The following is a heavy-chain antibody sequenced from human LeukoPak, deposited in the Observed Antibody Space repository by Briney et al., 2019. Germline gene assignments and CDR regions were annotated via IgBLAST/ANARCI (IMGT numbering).Heavy chain of an antibody. D-gene: IGHD4-17*01. Sequence: SETLSLTCAVSGGSITSSNWWSWVRQPPGKGLEWIGEIYHSGSTNYNPSLKSRVTMSVDKSKNQFSLKLNSVTAADTAVYYCARRSTVTTFDYWGQGTLVTVSS. CDR3: ARRSTVTTFDY. CDR2: IYHSGST. J-gene: IGHJ4*02. CDR1: GGSITSSNW. V-gene: IGHV4-4*02.